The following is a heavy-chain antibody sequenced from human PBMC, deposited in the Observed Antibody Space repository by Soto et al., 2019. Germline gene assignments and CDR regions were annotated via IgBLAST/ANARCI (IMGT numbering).Heavy chain of an antibody. CDR1: GGSISSYY. D-gene: IGHD3-3*01. J-gene: IGHJ3*02. CDR2: IYYSGST. V-gene: IGHV4-59*08. CDR3: ARLPMYYGGGDI. Sequence: QVQLQESGPGLVKPSETLSLTCTVSGGSISSYYWSWIRQPPGKGLEWIGYIYYSGSTNYNPSLKSRVTISVDTSKNQFSLKLSSVTAADTAVYYCARLPMYYGGGDIWGQGTMVTVSS.